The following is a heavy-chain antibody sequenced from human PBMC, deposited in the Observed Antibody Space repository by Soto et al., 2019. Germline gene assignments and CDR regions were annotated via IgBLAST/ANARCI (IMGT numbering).Heavy chain of an antibody. CDR2: MNPISTNT. CDR3: VMSPGGPSNYCYIMDV. J-gene: IGHJ6*03. Sequence: QAQLVQSGAEVKRPGASVKVSCKAAGYSFISYDMNWVRQATGQGLEWMGWMNPISTNTGYAQKFQGRVSRTRDNSISTAYLELSSLSSEDTAVYYCVMSPGGPSNYCYIMDVWGEGTTVTVSS. V-gene: IGHV1-8*01. CDR1: GYSFISYD. D-gene: IGHD3-10*01.